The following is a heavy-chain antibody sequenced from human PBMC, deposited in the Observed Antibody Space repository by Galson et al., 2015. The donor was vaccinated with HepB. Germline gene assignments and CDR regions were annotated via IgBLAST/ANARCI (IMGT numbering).Heavy chain of an antibody. D-gene: IGHD3-10*01. V-gene: IGHV2-70*11. J-gene: IGHJ4*02. CDR3: ARTATSGSYYGPSFDY. CDR1: GFSLSTSGMC. CDR2: IDWDDDK. Sequence: PALVKPTQTLTLTCTFSGFSLSTSGMCVSWIRQPPGKALEWLARIDWDDDKYYSTSPKTRLTISKDTSKNQVVLTMTNMDPVDTATYYCARTATSGSYYGPSFDYWGQGTLVTVSS.